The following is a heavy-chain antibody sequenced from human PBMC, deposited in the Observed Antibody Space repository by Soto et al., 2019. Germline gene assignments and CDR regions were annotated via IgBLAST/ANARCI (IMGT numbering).Heavy chain of an antibody. J-gene: IGHJ4*02. Sequence: GGSLRLSCAASGFSFSSYAMIWVRQAPGKGLEWVSAITGSGGTTYYADSVKGRFTISRDNSKNTLHLEINSLRAEDTAVYYCAEAAYDSSGYYYAPDYWGQGTLVTVSS. CDR2: ITGSGGTT. CDR3: AEAAYDSSGYYYAPDY. D-gene: IGHD3-22*01. CDR1: GFSFSSYA. V-gene: IGHV3-23*01.